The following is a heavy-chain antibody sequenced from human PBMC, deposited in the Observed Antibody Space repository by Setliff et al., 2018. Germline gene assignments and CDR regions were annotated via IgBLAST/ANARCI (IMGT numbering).Heavy chain of an antibody. CDR2: IKQDGSEK. CDR1: GFTFSSYW. J-gene: IGHJ6*03. V-gene: IGHV3-7*03. Sequence: PGGSLRLSCAASGFTFSSYWMTRVRQAPGKGLEWVANIKQDGSEKYYVDSVKGRFTISRDNAKNSLYLQMNSLRAADMAVYYCAREQWLDPPGYYYMDVWAKGTTVTVSS. D-gene: IGHD6-19*01. CDR3: AREQWLDPPGYYYMDV.